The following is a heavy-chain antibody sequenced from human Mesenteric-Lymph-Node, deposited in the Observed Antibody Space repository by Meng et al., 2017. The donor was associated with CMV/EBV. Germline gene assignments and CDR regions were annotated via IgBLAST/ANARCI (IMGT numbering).Heavy chain of an antibody. D-gene: IGHD3-22*01. CDR3: ARDRTYDRSGYQYFDN. Sequence: WVRQPPGKGLEWIGSIYYTGSTYYNPYLKSRVTLSVDTSKKQFSLNQSSVTAADTAVYYCARDRTYDRSGYQYFDNWGQGTMVTVSS. CDR2: IYYTGST. V-gene: IGHV4-39*07. J-gene: IGHJ4*02.